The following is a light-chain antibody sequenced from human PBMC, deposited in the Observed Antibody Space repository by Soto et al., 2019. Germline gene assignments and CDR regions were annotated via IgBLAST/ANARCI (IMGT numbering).Light chain of an antibody. CDR3: VLYMGSGIWV. V-gene: IGLV8-61*01. Sequence: QAVVTQEPSFSVSPGGTVTLTCGLNSGSVSTRHYPSWYQQTPGQAPRTLIYITNTRSSGVPDRFSGSILGSKAALTITGAQADDESDYFCVLYMGSGIWVVGGGTKLTVL. J-gene: IGLJ3*02. CDR1: SGSVSTRHY. CDR2: ITN.